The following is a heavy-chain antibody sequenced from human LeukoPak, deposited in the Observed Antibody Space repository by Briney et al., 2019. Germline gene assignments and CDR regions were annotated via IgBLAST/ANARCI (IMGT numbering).Heavy chain of an antibody. D-gene: IGHD2-2*01. CDR2: ISTSSSYI. CDR3: ARGPDCSSSSCYEAVFDY. J-gene: IGHJ4*02. CDR1: GFTFSDAW. V-gene: IGHV3-21*01. Sequence: GGSLRLSCAASGFTFSDAWMTWVRQAPGKGLEWVSSISTSSSYIYYADSVKGRFTISRDNARSSLFLQMNSLRAEDTAVFYCARGPDCSSSSCYEAVFDYWGQGTLVTVSS.